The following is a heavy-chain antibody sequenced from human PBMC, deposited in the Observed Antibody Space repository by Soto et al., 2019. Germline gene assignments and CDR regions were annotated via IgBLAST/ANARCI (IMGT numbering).Heavy chain of an antibody. CDR3: ARGRGSMVRGVGYYYMDV. CDR2: INPNSGGT. J-gene: IGHJ6*03. D-gene: IGHD3-10*01. CDR1: GYTFTGYY. V-gene: IGHV1-2*04. Sequence: ASVKVSCKASGYTFTGYYMHWVRQAPGQGLEWMGWINPNSGGTNFAQKFQGWVTITRDTSISTSYMELSRLISDDTAVFYCARGRGSMVRGVGYYYMDVWGKGTTVTVSS.